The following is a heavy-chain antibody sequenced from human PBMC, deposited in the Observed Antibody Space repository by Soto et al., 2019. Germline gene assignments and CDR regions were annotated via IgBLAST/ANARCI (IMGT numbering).Heavy chain of an antibody. CDR3: ASGSGGTPNNAGAFDI. CDR1: GGTFSSYA. D-gene: IGHD2-15*01. V-gene: IGHV1-69*13. Sequence: PVKVSCKASGGTFSSYAISWVRQAPGQGLEWMGGIIPIFGTANYAQKSQGRVTITADESTSTAYMELSSLRPEDTAVYYCASGSGGTPNNAGAFDIWGQGTMVTVSS. CDR2: IIPIFGTA. J-gene: IGHJ3*02.